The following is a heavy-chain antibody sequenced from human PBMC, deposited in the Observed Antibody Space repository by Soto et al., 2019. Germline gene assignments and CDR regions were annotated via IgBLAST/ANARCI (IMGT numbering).Heavy chain of an antibody. D-gene: IGHD7-27*01. J-gene: IGHJ6*03. CDR1: GYTLTELS. CDR3: ATLAGGYYYYMDV. CDR2: FDPEDGET. Sequence: ASVKVSCKVSGYTLTELSMHWVRQAPGKGLEWMGGFDPEDGETIYAQKFQGRVTMTEDKSTDTAYMELSSLRSEDTAVYYCATLAGGYYYYMDVWGKGTTVTVSS. V-gene: IGHV1-24*01.